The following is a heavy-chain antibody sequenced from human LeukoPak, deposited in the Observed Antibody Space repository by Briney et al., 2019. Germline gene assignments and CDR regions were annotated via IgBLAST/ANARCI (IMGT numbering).Heavy chain of an antibody. J-gene: IGHJ4*02. CDR1: GYTFTGYY. V-gene: IGHV1-2*04. CDR3: AREGELNTVTPIFDN. D-gene: IGHD4-17*01. Sequence: GAAVKVSCKASGYTFTGYYMHWVRQAPGQGLEWMGWINPNSGGTNYAQKFQGWVTMTRDTSTSTTYMEVRSLRSDDTAMYYCAREGELNTVTPIFDNWGQGTLVIVSS. CDR2: INPNSGGT.